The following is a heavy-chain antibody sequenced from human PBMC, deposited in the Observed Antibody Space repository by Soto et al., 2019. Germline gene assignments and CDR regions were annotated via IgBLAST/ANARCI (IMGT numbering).Heavy chain of an antibody. CDR2: ISYDGSNK. D-gene: IGHD1-26*01. Sequence: PGGSLRLSCAASGFTFSSYGMHWVRQAPGKGLEWVAVISYDGSNKYYADSVKGRFTISRDNSKNTLYLQMNSLRAEDTAVYYCAALRYSGSEASFQHWGQGTLVTVSS. CDR3: AALRYSGSEASFQH. CDR1: GFTFSSYG. V-gene: IGHV3-30*03. J-gene: IGHJ1*01.